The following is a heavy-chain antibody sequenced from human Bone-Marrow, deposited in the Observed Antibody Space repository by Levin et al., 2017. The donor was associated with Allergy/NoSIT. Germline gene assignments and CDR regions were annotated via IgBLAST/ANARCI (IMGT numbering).Heavy chain of an antibody. Sequence: GESLKISCAASGFTFDDYAMHWVRQAPGKGLEWVSLISWDGGSTYYADSVKGRFTISRDNSKNSLYLQMNSLRAEDTALYYCAKDNGSGSYYNSEGMDVWGQGTTVTVSS. CDR2: ISWDGGST. CDR3: AKDNGSGSYYNSEGMDV. J-gene: IGHJ6*02. CDR1: GFTFDDYA. D-gene: IGHD3-10*01. V-gene: IGHV3-43D*04.